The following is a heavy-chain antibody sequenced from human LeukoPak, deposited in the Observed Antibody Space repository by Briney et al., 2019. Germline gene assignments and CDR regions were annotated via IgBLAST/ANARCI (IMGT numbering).Heavy chain of an antibody. J-gene: IGHJ5*02. D-gene: IGHD5-18*01. CDR1: GGSISSYY. CDR2: IYYSGST. Sequence: SETLSLTCTVSGGSISSYYWSWIRQPPGKGLEWIGYIYYSGSTNYNPSLKSRVTISVDTSKNQFSLKLSSVTAADTAVYYCAAMAGYSYGYWFDPWGQGTLVTVSS. CDR3: AAMAGYSYGYWFDP. V-gene: IGHV4-59*08.